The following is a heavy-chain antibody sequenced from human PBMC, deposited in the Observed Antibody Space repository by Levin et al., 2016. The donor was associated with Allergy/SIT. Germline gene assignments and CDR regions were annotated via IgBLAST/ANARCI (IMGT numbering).Heavy chain of an antibody. J-gene: IGHJ4*02. V-gene: IGHV1-2*02. Sequence: WVRQAPGQGLEWMGWISPKSGGTNYAQNFQGRVTMTRDTSISTAYMELNSLRSDDTAVYFCARGRSEVDSSGPPGDYWGQGTLVTVSS. D-gene: IGHD3-22*01. CDR2: ISPKSGGT. CDR3: ARGRSEVDSSGPPGDY.